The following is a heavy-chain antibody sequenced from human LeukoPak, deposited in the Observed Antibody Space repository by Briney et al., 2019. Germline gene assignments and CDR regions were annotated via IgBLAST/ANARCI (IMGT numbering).Heavy chain of an antibody. CDR3: ARVDCSSTSCAFDY. D-gene: IGHD2-2*01. Sequence: PSETLSLTCIVSGGSISNYYWSRIRQPAGKGLEWIGRIYSSGSTSYIPSLKSRVTMAVDTSNNQFSLKVTSVTAADTAVYYCARVDCSSTSCAFDYWGQGTLVTVSS. CDR2: IYSSGST. CDR1: GGSISNYY. V-gene: IGHV4-4*07. J-gene: IGHJ4*02.